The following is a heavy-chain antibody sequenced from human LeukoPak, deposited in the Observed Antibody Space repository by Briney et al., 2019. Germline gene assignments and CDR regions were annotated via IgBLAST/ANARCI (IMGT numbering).Heavy chain of an antibody. CDR1: GYTFTSYA. V-gene: IGHV1-3*01. CDR3: ARELVPAANYYYYGMDV. Sequence: ASVKVSCKASGYTFTSYAMHWVRQAPGRRLEWMGWINAGNGNTKYSQKFQGRVTITRDTSASTAYMELSSLRSEDTAVYYCARELVPAANYYYYGMDVWGKGTTVTVSS. J-gene: IGHJ6*04. CDR2: INAGNGNT. D-gene: IGHD2-2*01.